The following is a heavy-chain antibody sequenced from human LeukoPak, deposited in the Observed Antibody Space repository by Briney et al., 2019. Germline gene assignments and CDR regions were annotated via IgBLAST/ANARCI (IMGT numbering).Heavy chain of an antibody. J-gene: IGHJ4*02. CDR3: ARKRYYYDSSDYGWFGQ. CDR1: GFSFSSYW. D-gene: IGHD3-22*01. Sequence: GGSLRLSCVASGFSFSSYWMSWVRQTPGKGLEWVANIKQDGSEKYYVDSVKGRFTVSRDNAKNSLYLQMNSLRAEDTAVYYCARKRYYYDSSDYGWFGQWGQGTLVAVSS. V-gene: IGHV3-7*01. CDR2: IKQDGSEK.